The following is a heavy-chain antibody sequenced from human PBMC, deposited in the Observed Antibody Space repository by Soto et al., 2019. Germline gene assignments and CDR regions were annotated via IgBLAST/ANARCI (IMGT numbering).Heavy chain of an antibody. CDR3: ARMVTKNWFDP. CDR2: IYYSGST. D-gene: IGHD2-21*02. Sequence: KTSETLSLTCTVSGGSISSGGYYWSWIRQHPGKGLEWIGYIYYSGSTYYNPSLKSRVTISVDTSKNQFSLKLSSVTAADTAVYYCARMVTKNWFDPWGQGTLVTVSS. V-gene: IGHV4-31*03. CDR1: GGSISSGGYY. J-gene: IGHJ5*02.